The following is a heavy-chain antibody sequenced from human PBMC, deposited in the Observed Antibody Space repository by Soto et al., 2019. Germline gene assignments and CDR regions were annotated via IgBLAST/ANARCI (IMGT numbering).Heavy chain of an antibody. D-gene: IGHD5-12*01. V-gene: IGHV3-30*04. Sequence: QVQLVESGGGVVQPGRSLRLSCAASGFTFSSFPLHWVRQAPGKGLEWVAVISDDGSNEFYADSVKGRFTISRDSAEKILLLLIIMRSLEEAVVYFCAGEHGAGHSNPNSHFDHWGQGTMVTVSS. CDR2: ISDDGSNE. CDR1: GFTFSSFP. CDR3: AGEHGAGHSNPNSHFDH. J-gene: IGHJ4*02.